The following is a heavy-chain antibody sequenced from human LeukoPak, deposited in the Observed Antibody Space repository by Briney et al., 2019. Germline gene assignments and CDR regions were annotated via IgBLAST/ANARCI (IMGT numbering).Heavy chain of an antibody. CDR2: ISGRGDST. CDR3: AKVGRDGYKDYFDY. D-gene: IGHD5-24*01. V-gene: IGHV3-23*01. Sequence: GGSLRLSCPASGFTFTSYAMSWVRQAPGKGLEWVSAISGRGDSTYYADSVKGRFTISRDNSKNTLYLQINSLRAEDTAVCYCAKVGRDGYKDYFDYWGQGTLVTVSS. CDR1: GFTFTSYA. J-gene: IGHJ4*02.